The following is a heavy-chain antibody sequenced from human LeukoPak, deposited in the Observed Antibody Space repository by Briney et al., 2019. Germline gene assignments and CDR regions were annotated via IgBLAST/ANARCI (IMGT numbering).Heavy chain of an antibody. CDR2: IYHSGST. CDR1: GYSINSGYY. D-gene: IGHD3-10*01. Sequence: SETLSLTCTVSGYSINSGYYWGWIRQPPGKGLEWIGSIYHSGSTNYNPSLKSRVTISVDTSKNQFSLKLSSVTAADTAVYYCARGRSASRGSGSYLDYYYMDVWGKGTTVTVSS. J-gene: IGHJ6*03. CDR3: ARGRSASRGSGSYLDYYYMDV. V-gene: IGHV4-38-2*02.